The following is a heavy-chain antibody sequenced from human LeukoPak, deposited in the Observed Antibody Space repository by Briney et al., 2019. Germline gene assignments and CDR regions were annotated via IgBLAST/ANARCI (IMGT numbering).Heavy chain of an antibody. D-gene: IGHD3-16*01. CDR3: AREGMITFGDAFDI. V-gene: IGHV3-48*04. Sequence: GGSLRLSCAASGFTFSSYGMHWVRQAPGKGLEWVSYISSSGSTIYYADSVKGRFTISRDNAKNSLYLQMNSLRAEDTAVYYCAREGMITFGDAFDIWGQGTMVTVSS. J-gene: IGHJ3*02. CDR1: GFTFSSYG. CDR2: ISSSGSTI.